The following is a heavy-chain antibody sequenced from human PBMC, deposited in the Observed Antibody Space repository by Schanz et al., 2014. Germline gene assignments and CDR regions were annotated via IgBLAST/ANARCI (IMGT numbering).Heavy chain of an antibody. CDR2: ISDSGTYT. J-gene: IGHJ4*02. CDR1: TFTFDHYA. V-gene: IGHV3-23*01. CDR3: ARGGFGEVSYFDY. Sequence: EVQLLESGGGLVQPGGSLRLSCSASTFTFDHYAMTWVRQAPGRGLEWVSYISDSGTYTNYADSVKGRFTISRDNSKNTLYLQMNSLRPEDTAVYYCARGGFGEVSYFDYWGQGTLVTVSS. D-gene: IGHD3-10*01.